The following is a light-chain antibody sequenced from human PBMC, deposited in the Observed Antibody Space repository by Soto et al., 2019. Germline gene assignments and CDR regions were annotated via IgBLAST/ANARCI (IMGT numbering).Light chain of an antibody. Sequence: DIQMTQAPSTLSGSVGDRVTITCRSSQTISSWLAWYQQKPGKAPKLLIYKASTLKSGVPSSFSGSGSGTEFTLTISSLQPDDCATYYCQHYNRYSEAFGQGTKVELK. CDR1: QTISSW. V-gene: IGKV1-5*03. J-gene: IGKJ1*01. CDR3: QHYNRYSEA. CDR2: KAS.